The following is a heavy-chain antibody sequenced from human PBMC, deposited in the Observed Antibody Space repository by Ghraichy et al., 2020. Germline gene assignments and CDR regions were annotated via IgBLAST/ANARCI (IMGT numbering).Heavy chain of an antibody. Sequence: GGSLRLSCAASGFTLSDYWMSWVRQAPGKGLEWVANIKQDGSEKYYVDSVKGRFTISRDNAKNSLYLQMNSLRAEDTAVYYCVRDVVSGSYYNYWGQGTLVTVS. J-gene: IGHJ4*02. V-gene: IGHV3-7*03. CDR1: GFTLSDYW. CDR3: VRDVVSGSYYNY. D-gene: IGHD3-10*01. CDR2: IKQDGSEK.